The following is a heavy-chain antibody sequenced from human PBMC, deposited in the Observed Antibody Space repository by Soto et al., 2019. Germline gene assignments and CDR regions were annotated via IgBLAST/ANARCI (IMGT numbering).Heavy chain of an antibody. J-gene: IGHJ4*02. Sequence: PSETLSLTCTVSGGSISSGGYYWSWIRQHPGKGLEWIGYIYYSGSTYYNPSLKSRVTISVDTSKNQFPLKLSSVTAADTAVYYCARRYGGNFDYWGQGTLVTVSS. V-gene: IGHV4-31*03. CDR2: IYYSGST. CDR3: ARRYGGNFDY. CDR1: GGSISSGGYY. D-gene: IGHD3-9*01.